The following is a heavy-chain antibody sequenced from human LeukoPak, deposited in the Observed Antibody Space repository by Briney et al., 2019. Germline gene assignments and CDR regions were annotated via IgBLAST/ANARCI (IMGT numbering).Heavy chain of an antibody. CDR1: GGSISSSSYY. D-gene: IGHD2-15*01. CDR2: IFHSGST. CDR3: ARARFMEIVVVVAGNWFDP. Sequence: SETLSLTCTVSGGSISSSSYYWGWIRQPPGKGLEWIGGIFHSGSTYYNPSLKNRVTISVDTSKNQFSLKLSSVTAADTAVYYCARARFMEIVVVVAGNWFDPWGQGTLVTVSS. J-gene: IGHJ5*02. V-gene: IGHV4-39*07.